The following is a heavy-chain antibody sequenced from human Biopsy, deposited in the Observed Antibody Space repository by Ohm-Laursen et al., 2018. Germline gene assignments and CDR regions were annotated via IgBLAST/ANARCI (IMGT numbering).Heavy chain of an antibody. CDR2: ISGSGGST. CDR3: ARGGQGGFLEWLFIG. D-gene: IGHD3-3*01. J-gene: IGHJ4*02. Sequence: SLRLSCAASGFTFTTYGMHWVRQAPGKGLEWVSVISGSGGSTYYADSVKGRFTISRDNSKNTLYLQMNSLRAEDTALYYCARGGQGGFLEWLFIGWGQGTLVTVSS. CDR1: GFTFTTYG. V-gene: IGHV3-23*01.